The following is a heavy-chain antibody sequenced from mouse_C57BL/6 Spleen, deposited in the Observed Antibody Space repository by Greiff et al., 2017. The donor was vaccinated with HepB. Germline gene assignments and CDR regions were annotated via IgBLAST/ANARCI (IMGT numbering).Heavy chain of an antibody. D-gene: IGHD2-4*01. CDR2: INPSNGGT. Sequence: VQLQQSGTELVKPGASVKLSCKASGYTFTSYWMHWVKQRPGQGLEWIGNINPSNGGTNYNEKFKSKATLTVDKSSSTAYMQLSSLTSEDSAVYYCARSGYDYDDGAWFAYWGQGTLVTVSA. V-gene: IGHV1-53*01. J-gene: IGHJ3*01. CDR1: GYTFTSYW. CDR3: ARSGYDYDDGAWFAY.